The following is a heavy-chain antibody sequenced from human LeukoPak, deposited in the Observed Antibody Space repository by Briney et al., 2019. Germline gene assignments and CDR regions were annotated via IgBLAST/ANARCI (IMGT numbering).Heavy chain of an antibody. D-gene: IGHD3-10*01. CDR1: GFTFSSYA. J-gene: IGHJ6*02. Sequence: GALRLSCAASGFTFSSYAMTWVRQAPGKGLEWVSTISSSGGGTYYADSVKGRFTISRDNSKNTLYLQMNSLRAEDTAVYYCAKQQRHYGSGTPARYYYYGMDVWGQGTTVTVSS. V-gene: IGHV3-23*01. CDR3: AKQQRHYGSGTPARYYYYGMDV. CDR2: ISSSGGGT.